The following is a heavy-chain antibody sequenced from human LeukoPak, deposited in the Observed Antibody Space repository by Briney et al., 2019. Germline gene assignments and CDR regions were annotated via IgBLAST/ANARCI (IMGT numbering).Heavy chain of an antibody. D-gene: IGHD3/OR15-3a*01. CDR2: IFSSSDYK. J-gene: IGHJ1*01. CDR1: GFSFSDYY. Sequence: PGESLRLSCAASGFSFSDYYMSWIRQTPEEGLEWLSYIFSSSDYKNYADSLKGRFTISRDNAKNSVYLQMNSLRAEDTAVYYCARQGLYDSSDFWTFQHWGQGTLVTVS. CDR3: ARQGLYDSSDFWTFQH. V-gene: IGHV3-11*06.